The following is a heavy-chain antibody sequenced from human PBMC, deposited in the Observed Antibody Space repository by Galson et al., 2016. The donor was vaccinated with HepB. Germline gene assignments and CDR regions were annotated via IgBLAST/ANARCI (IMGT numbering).Heavy chain of an antibody. J-gene: IGHJ4*02. D-gene: IGHD3-3*02. CDR3: ARDSFSRGDF. Sequence: SLRLSCAASGFSFSNSWMSWVRQAPGKGLEWVANIKQDGSAQSYGASVKGRFTISRDNADNSLYLQMNSLRAEDTAVYYCARDSFSRGDFWGQGTLVTVSS. CDR2: IKQDGSAQ. V-gene: IGHV3-7*01. CDR1: GFSFSNSW.